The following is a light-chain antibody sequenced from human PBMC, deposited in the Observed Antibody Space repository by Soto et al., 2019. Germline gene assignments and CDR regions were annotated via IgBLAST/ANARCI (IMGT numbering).Light chain of an antibody. CDR1: SSNIGAGYE. CDR3: QSYDSSLSGDV. Sequence: QSVLTQPPSVSGAPGQRVTISCTGSSSNIGAGYEVHWYQQLPGTAPKLLIYGNSNRPSGVPDRFSGSKSGTSASLAITGLQAEDEADYYCQSYDSSLSGDVFGTGTKLTVL. J-gene: IGLJ1*01. CDR2: GNS. V-gene: IGLV1-40*01.